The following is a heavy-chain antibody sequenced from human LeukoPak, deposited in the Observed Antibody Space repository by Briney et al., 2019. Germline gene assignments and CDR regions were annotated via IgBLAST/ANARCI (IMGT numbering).Heavy chain of an antibody. Sequence: GGSLRLSCAASGFTFDDYAMHWVRQAPGKGLEWVSGISWNSGSIGYADSVKGRFTISRDNAKNSLYLQMNSLRAEDTALYYCAKVEGNHYDSSGYYYDEYFQHWGQGTLVTVSS. CDR2: ISWNSGSI. CDR1: GFTFDDYA. V-gene: IGHV3-9*01. CDR3: AKVEGNHYDSSGYYYDEYFQH. D-gene: IGHD3-22*01. J-gene: IGHJ1*01.